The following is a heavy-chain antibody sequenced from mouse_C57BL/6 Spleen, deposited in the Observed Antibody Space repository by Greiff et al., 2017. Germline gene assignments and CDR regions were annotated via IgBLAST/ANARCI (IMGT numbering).Heavy chain of an antibody. D-gene: IGHD2-4*01. CDR2: INPSTGGT. CDR1: GYSFTGYY. J-gene: IGHJ3*01. CDR3: ARGSPIYYDYAFAY. V-gene: IGHV1-42*01. Sequence: EVKLMESGPELVKPGASVKISCKASGYSFTGYYMNWVKQSPEKSLEWIGEINPSTGGTTYNQKFKAKATLTVDKSSSTAYMQLKSLTSEDSAVYYCARGSPIYYDYAFAYWGQGTLVTVSA.